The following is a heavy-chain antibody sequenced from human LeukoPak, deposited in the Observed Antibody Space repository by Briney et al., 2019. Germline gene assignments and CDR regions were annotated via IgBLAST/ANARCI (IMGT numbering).Heavy chain of an antibody. J-gene: IGHJ4*02. V-gene: IGHV3-23*01. CDR3: AKDIGVVISVEDY. CDR1: GFTFSTFA. CDR2: IFPSGGEI. D-gene: IGHD3-3*01. Sequence: GGSLRLSCAASGFTFSTFAMIWVRQPPGKGLEWVSSIFPSGGEIHYADSVRGRFTISRDNSKNTLYLQMNSLRAEDTAVYYCAKDIGVVISVEDYWGQGTLVTVSS.